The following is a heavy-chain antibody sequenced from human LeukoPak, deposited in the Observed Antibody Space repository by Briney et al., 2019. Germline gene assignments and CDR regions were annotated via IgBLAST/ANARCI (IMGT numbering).Heavy chain of an antibody. J-gene: IGHJ4*02. CDR1: GYAFTDYY. CDR3: ARDFERPDY. V-gene: IGHV1-2*06. CDR2: INPNSGGT. Sequence: ASVKVSCKASGYAFTDYYIHWVRQAPGQGLEWMGRINPNSGGTNYAQKFQGRVTMTRDTSISTAYMELRRLRSDDTAVYYCARDFERPDYWGQGTLVTVSS.